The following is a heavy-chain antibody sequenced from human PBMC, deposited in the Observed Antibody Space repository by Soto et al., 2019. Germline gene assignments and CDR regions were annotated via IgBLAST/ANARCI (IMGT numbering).Heavy chain of an antibody. J-gene: IGHJ4*02. CDR3: ASGRFLVSEPEDN. Sequence: SGTLSLTCTVSGGSISSSSYYWGWIRQPPGKGLEWIGNIYYSGSTCYNPSLKSRVTISVDTSKNQFSLKLSSVTAADTAVYYCASGRFLVSEPEDNWGQGTLVTVSS. CDR2: IYYSGST. V-gene: IGHV4-39*07. D-gene: IGHD3-10*01. CDR1: GGSISSSSYY.